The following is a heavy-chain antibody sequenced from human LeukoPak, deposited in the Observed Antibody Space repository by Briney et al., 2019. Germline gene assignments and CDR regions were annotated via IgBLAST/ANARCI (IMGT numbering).Heavy chain of an antibody. J-gene: IGHJ4*02. V-gene: IGHV3-30*03. CDR3: AGVSESGWYYFDY. CDR1: GFTFSTYA. Sequence: GGSLRLSCAASGFTFSTYAMHWVRQAPGKGLEWVAVISYDGSYKYYADSVKGRFSISRDNSKKTLCLQMSSLRDEDTAVYYCAGVSESGWYYFDYWGQGTLVTVSS. CDR2: ISYDGSYK. D-gene: IGHD6-19*01.